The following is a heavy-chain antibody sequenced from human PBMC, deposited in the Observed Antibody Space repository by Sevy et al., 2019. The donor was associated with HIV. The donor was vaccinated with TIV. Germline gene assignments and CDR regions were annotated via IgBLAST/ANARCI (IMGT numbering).Heavy chain of an antibody. CDR2: IHYSGIT. Sequence: SDTLSLICTVSDGSISSDYWSWIRQPPGKGLDWIGYIHYSGITNYNPSLKSRVTISLDASKNQFSLKLNFVTAADTAVYYCARSESYATTLDLWGRGTLVTVSS. CDR1: DGSISSDY. J-gene: IGHJ2*01. CDR3: ARSESYATTLDL. D-gene: IGHD2-15*01. V-gene: IGHV4-59*01.